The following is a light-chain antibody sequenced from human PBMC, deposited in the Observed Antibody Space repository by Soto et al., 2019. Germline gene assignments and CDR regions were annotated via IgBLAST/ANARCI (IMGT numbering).Light chain of an antibody. J-gene: IGLJ1*01. CDR3: SSYTTSYFYV. CDR1: SSDIGYYDY. CDR2: GVK. V-gene: IGLV2-14*01. Sequence: QSALTQPASVSGSPGQSITISCTGTSSDIGYYDYVSWYQHHSGKAPKLIIYGVKNRPSGVSNRFSASKSAFTASLTISGLQTEDEADYYCSSYTTSYFYVFGPGTKLTVL.